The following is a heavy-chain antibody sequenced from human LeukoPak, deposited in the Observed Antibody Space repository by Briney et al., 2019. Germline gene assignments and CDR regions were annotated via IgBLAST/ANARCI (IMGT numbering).Heavy chain of an antibody. CDR2: INPNSGGT. CDR3: ARGSIVGATFDYFDY. CDR1: GYTFTGYY. V-gene: IGHV1-2*02. D-gene: IGHD1-26*01. Sequence: VSVKVSCKASGYTFTGYYMHWVRQAPGQGLEWMGWINPNSGGTNYAQKFQGRVTMTRDTSISTAYMELSMLRSDDTAVYYCARGSIVGATFDYFDYWGQGTLVTVSS. J-gene: IGHJ4*02.